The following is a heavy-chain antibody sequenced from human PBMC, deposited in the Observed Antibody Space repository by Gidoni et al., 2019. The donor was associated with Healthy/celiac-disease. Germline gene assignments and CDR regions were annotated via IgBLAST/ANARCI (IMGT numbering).Heavy chain of an antibody. Sequence: QVQLQESGPGLVKPSETLSLTCTVSGGSISSYYWSWIRQPPGKGLEWIGYIYYSGSTNYNPSLKSRVTISVDTSKNQFSLKLSSVTAADTAVYYCARGGRRPMGAFDIWGQGTMVTVSS. D-gene: IGHD1-1*01. J-gene: IGHJ3*02. CDR2: IYYSGST. CDR1: GGSISSYY. V-gene: IGHV4-59*01. CDR3: ARGGRRPMGAFDI.